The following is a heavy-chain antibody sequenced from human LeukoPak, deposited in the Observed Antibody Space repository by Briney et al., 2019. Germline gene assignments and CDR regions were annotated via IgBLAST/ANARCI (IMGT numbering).Heavy chain of an antibody. CDR2: ISFDGSNK. CDR3: ARGTNWSPLDFDF. CDR1: GFTFSSYT. D-gene: IGHD1-20*01. V-gene: IGHV3-30-3*01. Sequence: GGSLRLSCAASGFTFSSYTIHWVRQPPGKGLEWVAVISFDGSNKYYADSVKGRFTISRDNAKNSLYLQMNSLRAEDTAVYFCARGTNWSPLDFDFWGQGTQVTVSS. J-gene: IGHJ4*02.